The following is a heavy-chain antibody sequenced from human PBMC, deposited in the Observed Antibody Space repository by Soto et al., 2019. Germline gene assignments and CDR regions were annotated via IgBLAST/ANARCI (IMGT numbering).Heavy chain of an antibody. CDR3: AREGRGKKAGYNGLVSLGY. V-gene: IGHV1-69*06. CDR1: GSRFSNYV. J-gene: IGHJ4*01. CDR2: IIPIFNST. D-gene: IGHD2-2*02. Sequence: EASVKFSCKVSGSRFSNYVISWVRQAPGHGLECLGRIIPIFNSTKYAQSFQGRVTITADKSTSTASLELSSLRSDDTAVYYCAREGRGKKAGYNGLVSLGYWG.